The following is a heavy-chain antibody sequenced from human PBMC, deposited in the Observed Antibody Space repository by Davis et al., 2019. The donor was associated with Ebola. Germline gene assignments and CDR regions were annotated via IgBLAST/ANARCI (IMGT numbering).Heavy chain of an antibody. CDR3: ARDKYSYGSGRYYYYYYGMDV. CDR1: GGTFSSYA. CDR2: IIPILGIA. J-gene: IGHJ6*02. Sequence: SVKVSCKASGGTFSSYAISWVRQAPGQGLEWMGRIIPILGIANYAQKFQGRVTITADKSTSTAYMELSSLRSEDTAVYYCARDKYSYGSGRYYYYYYGMDVWGQGTTVTVSS. V-gene: IGHV1-69*04. D-gene: IGHD5-18*01.